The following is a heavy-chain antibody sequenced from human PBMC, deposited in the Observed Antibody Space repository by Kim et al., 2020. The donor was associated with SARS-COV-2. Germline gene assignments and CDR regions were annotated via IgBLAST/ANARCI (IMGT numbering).Heavy chain of an antibody. CDR1: GFTFSSYS. J-gene: IGHJ6*02. CDR3: ARDLRGTQYQLPYYYYGMDV. CDR2: ISSSSSYI. Sequence: GGSLRLSCAASGFTFSSYSMNWVRQAPGKGLEWVSSISSSSSYIYYADSVKGRFTISRDNAKNSLYLQMNSLRAEDTAVYYCARDLRGTQYQLPYYYYGMDVWGQGTTVTVSS. V-gene: IGHV3-21*01. D-gene: IGHD2-2*01.